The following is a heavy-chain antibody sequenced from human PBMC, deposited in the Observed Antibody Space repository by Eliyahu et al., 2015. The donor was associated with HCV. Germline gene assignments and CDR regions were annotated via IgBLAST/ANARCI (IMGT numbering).Heavy chain of an antibody. CDR1: GFXFSXYX. CDR2: INEDGSEK. D-gene: IGHD3-22*01. V-gene: IGHV3-7*01. Sequence: EVQLVESGGGLVQPGGSXRLSCAASGFXFSXYXMXWXRQAPGKGLEWXANINEDGSEKYYVDSVKGRFTISRDNAKNSLYLQMNSLRAEDTAVYYCARDRYYDSSGYYYAGYAFDIWGQGTTVTVSS. J-gene: IGHJ3*02. CDR3: ARDRYYDSSGYYYAGYAFDI.